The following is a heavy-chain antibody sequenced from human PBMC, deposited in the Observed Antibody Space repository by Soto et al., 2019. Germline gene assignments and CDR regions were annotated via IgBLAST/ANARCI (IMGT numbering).Heavy chain of an antibody. V-gene: IGHV3-30*18. J-gene: IGHJ4*02. D-gene: IGHD3-9*01. CDR2: ISYDGSNK. CDR1: GFTFSSYG. Sequence: PGASLRLSCAASGFTFSSYGMHWVRQAPGKGLEWVAVISYDGSNKYYADSVKGRFTISRDNSKNTLYLQMNSLRAEDTAVYYCAKEFNTYYDILTTPGGLDWGQGT. CDR3: AKEFNTYYDILTTPGGLD.